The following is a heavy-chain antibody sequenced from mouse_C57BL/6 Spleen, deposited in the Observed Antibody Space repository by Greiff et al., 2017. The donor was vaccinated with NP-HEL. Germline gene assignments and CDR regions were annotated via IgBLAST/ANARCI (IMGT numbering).Heavy chain of an antibody. Sequence: EVNVVESGGGLVKPGGSLKLSCAASGFTFSDYGMHWVRQAPEKGLEWVAYISSGSSTIYYADTVKGRFTISRDNAKHTLFLQMTSLRSEDTAMYYCATGYFDYWGQGTTLTVSS. CDR1: GFTFSDYG. J-gene: IGHJ2*01. CDR3: ATGYFDY. V-gene: IGHV5-17*01. CDR2: ISSGSSTI.